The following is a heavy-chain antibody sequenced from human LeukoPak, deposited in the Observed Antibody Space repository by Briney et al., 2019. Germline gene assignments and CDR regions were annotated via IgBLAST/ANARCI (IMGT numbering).Heavy chain of an antibody. D-gene: IGHD3-22*01. V-gene: IGHV4-30-2*01. CDR1: GGSISSGGYS. CDR3: ARGYYYDSSGYQPLFDY. CDR2: IYNSGST. J-gene: IGHJ4*02. Sequence: SQTLSLTCAVSGGSISSGGYSWSWIRQPPGKGLEWIGYIYNSGSTYYNPSLKSRVTISVDRSKNQFSLKLSSVTAADTAVYYCARGYYYDSSGYQPLFDYWGQGTLVTVSS.